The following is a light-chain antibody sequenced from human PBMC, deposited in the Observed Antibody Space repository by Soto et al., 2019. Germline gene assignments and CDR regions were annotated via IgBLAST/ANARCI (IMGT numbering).Light chain of an antibody. CDR2: EVS. V-gene: IGLV2-14*01. CDR3: SSYTSSSTRV. CDR1: SSDVGGYNY. Sequence: QSALTQPASVSGSPGQSITISCTGTSSDVGGYNYVSWYQQHPGKAPKLMISEVSNRPSGVSNRFSGSKSGNTASLTISGLPAEGEADYYSSSYTSSSTRVFGGGTKLTVL. J-gene: IGLJ3*02.